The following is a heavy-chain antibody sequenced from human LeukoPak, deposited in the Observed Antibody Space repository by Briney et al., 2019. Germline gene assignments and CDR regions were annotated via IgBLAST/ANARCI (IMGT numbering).Heavy chain of an antibody. D-gene: IGHD3-16*02. CDR3: ARGIVHNWFDP. J-gene: IGHJ5*02. CDR2: MNPNSGNT. Sequence: GASVTVSCKASGYTFTSYDINWVRQATGQGLERMGWMNPNSGNTGYAQKFQDRVTMTRNTSISTAYMELSSLRSEDTAVYYCARGIVHNWFDPWGQGTLVTVSS. V-gene: IGHV1-8*01. CDR1: GYTFTSYD.